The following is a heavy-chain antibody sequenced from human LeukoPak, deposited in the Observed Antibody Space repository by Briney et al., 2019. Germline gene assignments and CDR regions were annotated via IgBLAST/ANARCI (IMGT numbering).Heavy chain of an antibody. J-gene: IGHJ4*02. CDR3: ARDSENPFHLTVTTAY. D-gene: IGHD4-11*01. V-gene: IGHV4-39*02. CDR1: GGSISSSSYY. CDR2: IYYSGST. Sequence: SETLSLTCTVSGGSISSSSYYWGWIRQPPGKGLEWIGSIYYSGSTYYNPSLKSRVTISVDTSKNQFSLKLSSVTAADTAVYYCARDSENPFHLTVTTAYWGQGTLVTVSS.